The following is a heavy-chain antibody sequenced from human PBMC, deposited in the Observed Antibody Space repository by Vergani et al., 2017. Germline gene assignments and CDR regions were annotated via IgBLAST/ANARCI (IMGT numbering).Heavy chain of an antibody. J-gene: IGHJ4*02. D-gene: IGHD5-12*01. CDR2: IKSKTDGGTT. CDR1: GFTFSNAW. V-gene: IGHV3-15*01. Sequence: EVQLVESGGGLVKPGGSLRLSCAASGFTFSNAWMSWVRQAPGKGLEWVGRIKSKTDGGTTDYAAPVKGRFTISRDNAKNSLYLQMNSLRAEDTAVYYCARLRSSYFDYWGQGTLVTVSS. CDR3: ARLRSSYFDY.